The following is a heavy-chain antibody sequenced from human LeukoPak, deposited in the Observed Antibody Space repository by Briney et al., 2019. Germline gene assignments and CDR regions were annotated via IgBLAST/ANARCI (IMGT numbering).Heavy chain of an antibody. CDR1: GFTFSGSI. J-gene: IGHJ4*02. CDR3: TTTYYDILTGYYTFDY. CDR2: IRSKANSYAT. V-gene: IGHV3-73*01. Sequence: PGGSLTLSCAASGFTFSGSIMHWVRQASGKGLEWVGRIRSKANSYATTYAASVKGRFTISRDDSKNTAYLQMNSLKTEDTAVYYCTTTYYDILTGYYTFDYWGQGTLVTVSS. D-gene: IGHD3-9*01.